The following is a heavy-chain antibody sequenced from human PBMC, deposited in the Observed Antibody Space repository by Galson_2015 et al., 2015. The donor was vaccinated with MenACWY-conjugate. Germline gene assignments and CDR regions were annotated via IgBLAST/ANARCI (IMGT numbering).Heavy chain of an antibody. CDR1: GFTFSRYW. CDR3: ATYCSSPSCYANGAY. D-gene: IGHD2-2*01. J-gene: IGHJ4*02. V-gene: IGHV3-74*01. CDR2: INSDGSAA. Sequence: SLRLSCAASGFTFSRYWMHWVRQSPGKGLEWVSRINSDGSAADYADSVKGRFTISRDNAKNTLYLQMNSLRAEDTAVYYYATYCSSPSCYANGAYWGQGTLVTVSS.